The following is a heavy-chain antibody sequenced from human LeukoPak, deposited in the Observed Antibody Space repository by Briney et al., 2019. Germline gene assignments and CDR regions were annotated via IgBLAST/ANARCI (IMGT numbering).Heavy chain of an antibody. CDR1: GFTFSSYE. CDR3: ARDGENSGYDWYYFDY. V-gene: IGHV3-48*03. Sequence: PGGSLRLSCAASGFTFSSYEMNWVRQAPGKGLEWVSYISSSGSTIYYADSVKGRFTISRDNAKNSLYLQMNSLRAEDTAVYYCARDGENSGYDWYYFDYWGQGTLVTVSS. D-gene: IGHD5-12*01. CDR2: ISSSGSTI. J-gene: IGHJ4*02.